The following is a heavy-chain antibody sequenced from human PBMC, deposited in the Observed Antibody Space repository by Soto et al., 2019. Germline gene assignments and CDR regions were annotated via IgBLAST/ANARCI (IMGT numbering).Heavy chain of an antibody. CDR2: INHSGSA. V-gene: IGHV4-34*01. J-gene: IGHJ4*02. D-gene: IGHD3-10*01. CDR3: ARARADYYGSENYYKGGFYYFDH. CDR1: GGSLSGNY. Sequence: QVLLQQWGAGLLKPSETLSLTCAVYGGSLSGNYWTWIRQSPGKGLEWIGNINHSGSAIYNPSLKRRGTISVGTSNNQFFLELSSVTAADTAVYYCARARADYYGSENYYKGGFYYFDHWGQGTLVTVSS.